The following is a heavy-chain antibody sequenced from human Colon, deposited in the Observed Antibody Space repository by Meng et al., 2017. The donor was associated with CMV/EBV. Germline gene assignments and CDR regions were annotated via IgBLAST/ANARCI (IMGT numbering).Heavy chain of an antibody. CDR3: AKSLFGAGQLAYFDY. Sequence: GESLKISCAASGFPFKNHAMNWVRQAPGKGLEWVSGISGSGGSTHYADSVKGRFTISRDSSTNTLSLQMHSLRADDTAVYYCAKSLFGAGQLAYFDYWGQGTLVTVSS. V-gene: IGHV3-23*01. J-gene: IGHJ4*02. CDR2: ISGSGGST. D-gene: IGHD3-10*02. CDR1: GFPFKNHA.